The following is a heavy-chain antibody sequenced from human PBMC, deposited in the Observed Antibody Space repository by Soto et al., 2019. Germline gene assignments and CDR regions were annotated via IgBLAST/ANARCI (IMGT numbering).Heavy chain of an antibody. CDR2: IYYNGNT. V-gene: IGHV4-59*02. CDR3: ARYCGGDCYTYYYSTMDV. D-gene: IGHD2-21*02. Sequence: SETLSLTCTVSGGSVSYYFGRWIRQPPGKGPEWIEDIYYNGNTNYNPSLKSRVTISVDTSKNHFSLRLSSVTAADTAVYYCARYCGGDCYTYYYSTMDVWGQGTTVTVS. CDR1: GGSVSYYF. J-gene: IGHJ6*02.